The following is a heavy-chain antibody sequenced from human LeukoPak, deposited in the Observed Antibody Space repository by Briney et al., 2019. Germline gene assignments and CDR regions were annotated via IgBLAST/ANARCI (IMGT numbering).Heavy chain of an antibody. Sequence: GASVKVSCKASGYTFTSYDINWVRQATGQGLEWMGWMNPNSGNAGYAQKFQGRVTMTRNSSISTAYMELSSLRSEDTAVYYCAKGDQSGGSCYYDYWGQGTLVTVSS. CDR2: MNPNSGNA. V-gene: IGHV1-8*01. CDR3: AKGDQSGGSCYYDY. J-gene: IGHJ4*02. CDR1: GYTFTSYD. D-gene: IGHD2-15*01.